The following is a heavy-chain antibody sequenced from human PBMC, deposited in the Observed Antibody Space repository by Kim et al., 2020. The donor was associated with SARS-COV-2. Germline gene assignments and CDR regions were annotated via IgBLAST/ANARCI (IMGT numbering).Heavy chain of an antibody. D-gene: IGHD6-13*01. CDR1: GYTFTSYA. CDR2: INTNTGNP. Sequence: ASVKVSCKASGYTFTSYAMNWVRQAPGQGLEWMGWINTNTGNPTYAQGFTGRFVFSLDTSVSTAYLQISSLKAEDTAVYYCARDRVAAAAEGYYFDYWGQGTLVTVSS. J-gene: IGHJ4*02. V-gene: IGHV7-4-1*02. CDR3: ARDRVAAAAEGYYFDY.